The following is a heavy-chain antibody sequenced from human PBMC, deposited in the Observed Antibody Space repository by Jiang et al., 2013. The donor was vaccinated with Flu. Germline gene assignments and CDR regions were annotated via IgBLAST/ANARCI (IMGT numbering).Heavy chain of an antibody. CDR2: IDWDDDK. J-gene: IGHJ3*02. D-gene: IGHD3-22*01. CDR3: ARSSGYGGRAFDI. V-gene: IGHV2-70*11. Sequence: QTLTLTCTFSGFSLSTSGMCVSWIRQPPGKALEWLARIDWDDDKYYSTSLKTRLTISKDTSKNQVVLTMTNMDPVDTATYYCARSSGYGGRAFDIWGQGTMVTVSS. CDR1: GFSLSTSGMC.